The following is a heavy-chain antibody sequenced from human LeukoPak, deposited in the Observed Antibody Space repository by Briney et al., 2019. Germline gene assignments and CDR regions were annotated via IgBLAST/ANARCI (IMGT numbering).Heavy chain of an antibody. D-gene: IGHD6-19*01. CDR2: IHTSGST. J-gene: IGHJ4*02. CDR1: GGSISNYH. Sequence: SETLSLTCTVSGGSISNYHWSWIRQPAGKGLEWIGQIHTSGSTNYNPPLKSRVSMSIGTTEDQVSLTIRSVTAADTAFYYCARRDISSGWSFDYWGQGTLVTVSS. V-gene: IGHV4-4*07. CDR3: ARRDISSGWSFDY.